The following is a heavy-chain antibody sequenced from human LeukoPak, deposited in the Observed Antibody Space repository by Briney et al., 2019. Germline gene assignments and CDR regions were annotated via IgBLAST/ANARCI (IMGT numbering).Heavy chain of an antibody. J-gene: IGHJ6*02. CDR3: ARGLIIAVAAYYGMDV. CDR1: GYTFTSYG. CDR2: ISAYNGNT. D-gene: IGHD6-19*01. Sequence: ASVKVSCKASGYTFTSYGISWVRQAPGQGLEWMGWISAYNGNTNYAQKLQGRVTMTTDTSTSTAYMELRSLRSDDTAVYYCARGLIIAVAAYYGMDVWGQGPRSPSP. V-gene: IGHV1-18*01.